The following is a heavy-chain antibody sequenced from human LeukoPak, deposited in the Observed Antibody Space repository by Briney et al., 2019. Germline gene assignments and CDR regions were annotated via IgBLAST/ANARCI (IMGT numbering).Heavy chain of an antibody. V-gene: IGHV3-23*01. J-gene: IGHJ6*02. CDR2: ISAGDGDNQ. CDR1: GFTFSNFA. Sequence: PGGSLTLSCAASGFTFSNFAMGWVRQSPGKGLEGVSGISAGDGDNQYYADTVKGRFSISRENSNYTLHLQVNRLRAEDTAVYYCARDFSREYYYGMDVWGQGTTVTVSS. CDR3: ARDFSREYYYGMDV.